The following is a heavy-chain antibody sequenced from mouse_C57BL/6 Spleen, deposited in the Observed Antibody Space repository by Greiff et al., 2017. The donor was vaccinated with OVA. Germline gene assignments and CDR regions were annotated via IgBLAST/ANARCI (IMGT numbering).Heavy chain of an antibody. D-gene: IGHD1-1*01. V-gene: IGHV1-64*01. CDR3: AIPYYYGSSHWYFDV. J-gene: IGHJ1*03. Sequence: QVQLQQSGAELVKPGASVKLSCKASGYTFTSYWMHWVKQRPGQGLEWIGMIHPNSGSTNYNEKFKSKATLTVDKSSSTAYMQLSSLTSEDSACYYCAIPYYYGSSHWYFDVWGTGTTVTVSS. CDR1: GYTFTSYW. CDR2: IHPNSGST.